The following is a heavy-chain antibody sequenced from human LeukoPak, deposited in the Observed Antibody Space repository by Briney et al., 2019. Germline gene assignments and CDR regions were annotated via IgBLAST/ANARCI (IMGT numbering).Heavy chain of an antibody. D-gene: IGHD6-13*01. CDR2: IYPGDSDT. J-gene: IGHJ4*02. CDR3: ARHDPHYSSSWPSIDY. Sequence: GESLKISCKGSGYSFTSYWIGWVRQMPGKGLEWMGIIYPGDSDTRYSPSFQGQVTISADKSISTAYLQWSSLKASDTAMYYCARHDPHYSSSWPSIDYWGQGTLVTVSS. CDR1: GYSFTSYW. V-gene: IGHV5-51*01.